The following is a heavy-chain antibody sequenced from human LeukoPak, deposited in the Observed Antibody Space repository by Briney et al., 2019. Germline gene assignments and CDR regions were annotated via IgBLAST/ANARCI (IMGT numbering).Heavy chain of an antibody. D-gene: IGHD3-10*01. J-gene: IGHJ5*02. CDR1: GYTFTSYA. CDR2: INAGNGNT. Sequence: ASVKVSCKASGYTFTSYAMHWVRQAPGQRLEWMGWINAGNGNTKYSQKFQGRVTITRDTSASTAYMELSSLRSEDTAVYYCARLYGSGSYLPNWFDPWGQGTLVTVSS. CDR3: ARLYGSGSYLPNWFDP. V-gene: IGHV1-3*01.